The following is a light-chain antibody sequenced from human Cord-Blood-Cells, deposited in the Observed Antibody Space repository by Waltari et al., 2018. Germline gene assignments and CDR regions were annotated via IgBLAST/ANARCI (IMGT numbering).Light chain of an antibody. V-gene: IGKV3-20*01. CDR3: QQYGSSPT. CDR1: QSVSSSY. J-gene: IGKJ1*01. CDR2: GAS. Sequence: DIVLTQSPGTPSLSAGERATLSCRASQSVSSSYLAWYQQKPGQAPRLLIYGASSRATGIPDRFSGSGSGTDFTLTISRREPEDFAVYYCQQYGSSPTFGQGTKVEIK.